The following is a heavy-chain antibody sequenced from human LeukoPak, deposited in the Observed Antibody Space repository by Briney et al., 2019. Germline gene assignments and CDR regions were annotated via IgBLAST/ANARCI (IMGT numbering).Heavy chain of an antibody. CDR2: INPNSGGT. CDR3: GREDYSKDYYYYYMDV. D-gene: IGHD4-11*01. Sequence: ASVKVSCKASGYTFTGYYMHWVRQAPGQGLEWMGWINPNSGGTNYAQKFQGRVTMTRDTSISTAYMELSRLRSDDTAVYYCGREDYSKDYYYYYMDVWGKGTTVTVSS. V-gene: IGHV1-2*02. CDR1: GYTFTGYY. J-gene: IGHJ6*03.